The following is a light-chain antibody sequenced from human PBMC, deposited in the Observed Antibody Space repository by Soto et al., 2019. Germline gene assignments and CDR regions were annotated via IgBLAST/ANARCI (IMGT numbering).Light chain of an antibody. V-gene: IGLV2-11*01. CDR2: DVS. J-gene: IGLJ1*01. CDR1: STDVGGYNY. Sequence: QSALTQPRSVSGSPGQSVTISCTGTSTDVGGYNYVSWYQQHPGKVPKLMLYDVSKRPSGVPDRFSGSKSGNTASLTISGLQAEDEADYDRCSSAGRDTLYVFGSGTKLTVL. CDR3: CSSAGRDTLYV.